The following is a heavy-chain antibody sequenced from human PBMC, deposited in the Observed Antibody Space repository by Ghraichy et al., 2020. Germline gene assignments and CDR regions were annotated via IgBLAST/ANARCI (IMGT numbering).Heavy chain of an antibody. J-gene: IGHJ4*02. CDR2: IGSGGST. D-gene: IGHD5-18*01. Sequence: GGSLRLSCAASGFTVSSNNMSWVRQAPGKGLEWVSVIGSGGSTYYADDVKDGFTISRDNAKNTLYLQMNSMRAEDTSVYYCARLRGYSYGYWYYFDYFGQGTLVTVSS. CDR1: GFTVSSNN. V-gene: IGHV3-53*01. CDR3: ARLRGYSYGYWYYFDY.